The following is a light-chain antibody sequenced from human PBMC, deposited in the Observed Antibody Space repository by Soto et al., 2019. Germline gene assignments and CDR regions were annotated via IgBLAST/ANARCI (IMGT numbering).Light chain of an antibody. J-gene: IGKJ2*01. CDR2: GDS. V-gene: IGKV3D-15*01. CDR1: QAIGVN. Sequence: EIVLTQSPGTLSVSPGERVTLSCRASQAIGVNLAWYQKKPGQAPTFLIFGDSNRPNGVPDRFSGSGSGTEFTLTISRLQSEDFATYSCQQYEPWPYTFGPGTKLQI. CDR3: QQYEPWPYT.